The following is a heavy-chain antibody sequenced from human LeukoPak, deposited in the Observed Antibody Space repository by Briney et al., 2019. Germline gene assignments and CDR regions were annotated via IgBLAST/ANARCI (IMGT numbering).Heavy chain of an antibody. CDR1: GFTFSSYS. J-gene: IGHJ4*02. Sequence: NSGGSLRLSCAASGFTFSSYSMNWVRQAPGKGLEWVSSISSSSSYIYYADSVKGRFTISRDNAKNSLYLQMNSLRAEDTAVYYCARDSISGWYVNYWGQGTLVTVSS. CDR2: ISSSSSYI. V-gene: IGHV3-21*01. D-gene: IGHD6-19*01. CDR3: ARDSISGWYVNY.